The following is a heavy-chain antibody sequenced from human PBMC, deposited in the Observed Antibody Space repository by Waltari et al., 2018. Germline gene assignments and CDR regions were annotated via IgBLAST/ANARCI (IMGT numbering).Heavy chain of an antibody. V-gene: IGHV1-2*04. Sequence: QVQLVQSGAEVKKPGASVKVSCKASGSTFTGYYLHWVRPAPGQGLEWMGWINPNSGGTNYAQKFQGWVTMTRDTSISTAYMELSRLRSDDTAVYYCARVQREEWDSPFDYWGQGTLATVSS. J-gene: IGHJ4*02. CDR3: ARVQREEWDSPFDY. CDR2: INPNSGGT. D-gene: IGHD1-26*01. CDR1: GSTFTGYY.